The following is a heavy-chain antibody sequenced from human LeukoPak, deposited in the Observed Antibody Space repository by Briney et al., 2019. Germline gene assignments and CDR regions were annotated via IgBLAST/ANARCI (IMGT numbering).Heavy chain of an antibody. CDR2: ISWNSGSI. V-gene: IGHV3-9*03. Sequence: GGSRRLSCAASGFTLDDYAMHWVRQAPGKGLEWVSGISWNSGSIGYADSVRGRFTISRDNAKNSLYLQMNSLRAEDMALYYCAKDRGGGDSNGWYYFDYWRQGTLVTVSS. CDR3: AKDRGGGDSNGWYYFDY. CDR1: GFTLDDYA. D-gene: IGHD6-19*01. J-gene: IGHJ4*02.